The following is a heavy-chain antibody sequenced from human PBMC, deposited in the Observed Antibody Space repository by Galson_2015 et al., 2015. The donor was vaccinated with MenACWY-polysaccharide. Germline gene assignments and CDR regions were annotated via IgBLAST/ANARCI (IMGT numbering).Heavy chain of an antibody. Sequence: SLRLSCAASGFTFSDYWMHWVRQAPGKGLVWVSRINSDGSGTSYADSVKGRFTISRDNAKNTLYLQMNSLRAEDTAVYYCARGSQYSAYYWGVWGQGTLVTVSS. D-gene: IGHD2/OR15-2a*01. J-gene: IGHJ4*02. CDR3: ARGSQYSAYYWGV. CDR2: INSDGSGT. V-gene: IGHV3-74*01. CDR1: GFTFSDYW.